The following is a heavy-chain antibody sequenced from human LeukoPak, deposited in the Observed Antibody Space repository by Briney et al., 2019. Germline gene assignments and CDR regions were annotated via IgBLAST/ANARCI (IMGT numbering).Heavy chain of an antibody. CDR3: ARAGFLSSLDY. CDR2: IYTSGST. J-gene: IGHJ4*02. Sequence: SETLSLTCTVSGGSNSSYYWSWIRQPPGKGLEWIGRIYTSGSTDYNPSLKSRVTMSVDTSKNQFSLKLSSVTAADTAVYYCARAGFLSSLDYWGQGTLVTVSS. D-gene: IGHD3-3*01. V-gene: IGHV4-4*07. CDR1: GGSNSSYY.